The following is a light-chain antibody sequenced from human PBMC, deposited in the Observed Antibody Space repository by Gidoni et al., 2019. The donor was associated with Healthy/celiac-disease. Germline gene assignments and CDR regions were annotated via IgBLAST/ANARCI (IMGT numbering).Light chain of an antibody. CDR3: QQYYSTPWT. V-gene: IGKV4-1*01. CDR2: WVS. J-gene: IGKJ1*01. Sequence: DIVMTQSSDSLAVSLGERATINCKSSQSGLYSSNNKNYLAWYQQKPGQPPKLLIYWVSTRESGVTDRFSGSGSGTDFTLTISSLQAEDVAVYYCQQYYSTPWTFGQGTKVEIK. CDR1: QSGLYSSNNKNY.